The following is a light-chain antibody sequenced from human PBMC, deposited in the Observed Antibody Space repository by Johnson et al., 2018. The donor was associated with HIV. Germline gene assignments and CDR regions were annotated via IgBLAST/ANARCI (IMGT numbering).Light chain of an antibody. J-gene: IGLJ1*01. CDR2: DND. CDR3: GTWDNSLSAGGV. CDR1: SSNIGNNY. V-gene: IGLV1-51*01. Sequence: SVLTQSPSVSAAPGQNVTISCSGSSSNIGNNYISWYQQVPGTAPKLLIYDNDKRPLGIPDRFSGSKSGTSATLGITGLQTGDEADYYCGTWDNSLSAGGVFGTGTKVSVL.